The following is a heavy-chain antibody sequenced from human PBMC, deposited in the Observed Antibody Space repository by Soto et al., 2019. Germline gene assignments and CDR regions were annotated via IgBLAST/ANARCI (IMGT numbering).Heavy chain of an antibody. CDR3: ARRYYYDRSGYYYFDY. Sequence: LSLTCTVSGGSISSGGHYWNWIRQHPGKGLEWIGYIYHSGSAYYNPSLKSRVTISVDTSKNQFSLKLSSVTAADTAVYYCARRYYYDRSGYYYFDYWGQGTLVTVSS. D-gene: IGHD3-22*01. J-gene: IGHJ4*02. CDR1: GGSISSGGHY. CDR2: IYHSGSA. V-gene: IGHV4-31*03.